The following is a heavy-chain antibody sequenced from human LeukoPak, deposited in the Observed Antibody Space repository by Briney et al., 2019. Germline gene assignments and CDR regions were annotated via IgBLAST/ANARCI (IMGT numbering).Heavy chain of an antibody. Sequence: GGSLRLSCAASGFTSSSYGMHWVRQAPGKGLEWVAVIWYDGTSEKYADSVKGRFTISRDNSKNTLYLQMNSLRAEDTALYYCAKGLYCSSTSCYFENYYYYYMDVWGKGTTVTVSS. CDR1: GFTSSSYG. CDR2: IWYDGTSE. V-gene: IGHV3-33*06. CDR3: AKGLYCSSTSCYFENYYYYYMDV. J-gene: IGHJ6*03. D-gene: IGHD2-2*01.